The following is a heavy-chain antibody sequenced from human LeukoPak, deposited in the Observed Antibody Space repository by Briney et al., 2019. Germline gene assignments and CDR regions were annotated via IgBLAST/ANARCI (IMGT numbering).Heavy chain of an antibody. D-gene: IGHD6-13*01. CDR1: GYTFTSYG. J-gene: IGHJ1*01. Sequence: ASVKVSCKASGYTFTSYGISWVRQAPGQGLEWMGWISAYNGNTNYAQKLQGRVTMTTDTSTSTAYMELRSLTSDDTAVYFCARGGSSWSAEYFQHWGQGTLVTVSS. CDR2: ISAYNGNT. CDR3: ARGGSSWSAEYFQH. V-gene: IGHV1-18*01.